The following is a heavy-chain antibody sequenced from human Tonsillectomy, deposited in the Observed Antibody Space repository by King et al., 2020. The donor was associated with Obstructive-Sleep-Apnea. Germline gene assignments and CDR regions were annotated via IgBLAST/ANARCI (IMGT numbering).Heavy chain of an antibody. CDR2: IYYSGST. Sequence: QLQESGPGLVKPSETLSLTCTVSGGSISSSSYYWGWIRQPPGKGLEWIGSIYYSGSTYYNPSLKSRVTISVDTSKNQFSLKLSSVTAADTAVYYCAGFVPITMIVVTYSGDYFDYWGQGTLVTVSS. J-gene: IGHJ4*02. CDR3: AGFVPITMIVVTYSGDYFDY. CDR1: GGSISSSSYY. V-gene: IGHV4-39*07. D-gene: IGHD3-22*01.